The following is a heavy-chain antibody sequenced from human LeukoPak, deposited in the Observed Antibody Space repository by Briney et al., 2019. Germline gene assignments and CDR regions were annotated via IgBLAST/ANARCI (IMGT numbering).Heavy chain of an antibody. CDR2: ISDGGENT. V-gene: IGHV3-23*01. D-gene: IGHD2-15*01. J-gene: IGHJ4*02. CDR1: GFTFASHA. Sequence: GGSLTLTCAASGFTFASHAMSWVRQPPGKGLEGVSAISDGGENTDYADSVKGRFNISRDNSNSTLYLQMNSLRAEDTAVYYCAKGRTPDYWGQGTLVTVSS. CDR3: AKGRTPDY.